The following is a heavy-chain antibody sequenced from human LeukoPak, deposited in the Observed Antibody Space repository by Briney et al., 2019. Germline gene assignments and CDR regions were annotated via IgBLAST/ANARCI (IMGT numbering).Heavy chain of an antibody. Sequence: GRSLRLSCAASGFTFSSYGMHWVRQAPGKGLEWVAVISYDGSNKYYADSVKGRFTISRENSKNTLYLQMNSLRAGDTAVYYCAKLYYDSSGYYYVAIDDWGQGTLVTVSS. CDR3: AKLYYDSSGYYYVAIDD. V-gene: IGHV3-30*18. CDR2: ISYDGSNK. CDR1: GFTFSSYG. D-gene: IGHD3-22*01. J-gene: IGHJ4*02.